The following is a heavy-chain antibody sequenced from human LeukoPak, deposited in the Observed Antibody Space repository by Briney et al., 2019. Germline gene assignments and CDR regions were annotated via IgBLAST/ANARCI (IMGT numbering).Heavy chain of an antibody. CDR1: GGSISSYY. J-gene: IGHJ1*01. CDR2: IYYSGST. D-gene: IGHD3-10*01. Sequence: ASETLSLTCTVSGGSISSYYWSWIRQPPGKGLEWIGYIYYSGSTNYNPSLKSRVTISVDTSKNQFSLKLSSVTAADTAVYYCARVPLYGSGSYSAPDEYFQHWGQGTLVTVSS. V-gene: IGHV4-59*01. CDR3: ARVPLYGSGSYSAPDEYFQH.